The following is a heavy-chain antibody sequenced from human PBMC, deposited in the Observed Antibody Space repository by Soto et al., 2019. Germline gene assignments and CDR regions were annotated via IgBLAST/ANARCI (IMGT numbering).Heavy chain of an antibody. J-gene: IGHJ6*03. CDR1: GFTVSSNY. Sequence: GESLKISCAASGFTVSSNYMSWVRQAPGKGLEWVSVIYSGGSTYYADSVKGRFTISRHNSKNTLYLQMNSLRAEDTAVYYCARGGVERYCSSTSCSYPRYYYYMDVWGKGTTVTVSS. CDR2: IYSGGST. CDR3: ARGGVERYCSSTSCSYPRYYYYMDV. D-gene: IGHD2-2*01. V-gene: IGHV3-53*04.